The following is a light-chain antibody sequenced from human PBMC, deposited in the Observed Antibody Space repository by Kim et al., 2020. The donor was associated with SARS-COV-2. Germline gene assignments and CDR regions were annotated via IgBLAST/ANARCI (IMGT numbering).Light chain of an antibody. J-gene: IGLJ2*01. Sequence: GQRVTISCYGSRSNIGSNYVYWYQQLPGPAPKLLIYRNNQRPSGVPDRFSGSKSGTSASLAISGLRSEDEADYYCAAWDDSLSVVVFGGGTQLTVL. CDR2: RNN. CDR3: AAWDDSLSVVV. CDR1: RSNIGSNY. V-gene: IGLV1-47*01.